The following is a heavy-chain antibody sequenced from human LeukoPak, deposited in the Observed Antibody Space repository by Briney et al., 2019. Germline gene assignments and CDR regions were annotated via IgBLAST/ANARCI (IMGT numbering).Heavy chain of an antibody. CDR3: ARGPRITIFGVVMANDAFDI. V-gene: IGHV1-2*02. D-gene: IGHD3-3*01. CDR1: GYTFTGYY. Sequence: ASVKASCKASGYTFTGYYMHWVRQAPGQGLEWMGWINPKSGGTVYAQKFQGRVTMTRDTSSSTAYMELSRLRFDDTVVYYCARGPRITIFGVVMANDAFDIWGQGTMVTVSS. CDR2: INPKSGGT. J-gene: IGHJ3*02.